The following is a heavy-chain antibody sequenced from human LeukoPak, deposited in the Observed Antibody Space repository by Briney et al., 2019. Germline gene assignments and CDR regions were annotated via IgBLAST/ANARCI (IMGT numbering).Heavy chain of an antibody. CDR1: GFTFSSYD. CDR2: IGTAGDT. CDR3: AREARSYDILTGYYEPGGFDI. V-gene: IGHV3-13*01. Sequence: PGGSLRLSCAASGFTFSSYDMHWVRQATGKGLEWVSAIGTAGDTYYPGSVKGRFTISRENAKNSLYLQMNSLRAGDTAVYYCAREARSYDILTGYYEPGGFDIWGQGTMVTVSS. D-gene: IGHD3-9*01. J-gene: IGHJ3*02.